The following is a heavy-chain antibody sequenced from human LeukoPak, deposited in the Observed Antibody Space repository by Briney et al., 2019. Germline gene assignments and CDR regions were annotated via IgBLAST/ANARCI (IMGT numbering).Heavy chain of an antibody. Sequence: GGSLRLSCAASGFTFINAWMSWVRQAPRQGLEWVGRIKSNTDGGTADHGTPVKGRFIISRDDSKNTLYLQMNSLKTEDTAVYYWSTVGPAGSHYPLDSWGQGNLVTVSS. CDR3: STVGPAGSHYPLDS. D-gene: IGHD3-10*01. V-gene: IGHV3-15*01. CDR2: IKSNTDGGTA. J-gene: IGHJ4*02. CDR1: GFTFINAW.